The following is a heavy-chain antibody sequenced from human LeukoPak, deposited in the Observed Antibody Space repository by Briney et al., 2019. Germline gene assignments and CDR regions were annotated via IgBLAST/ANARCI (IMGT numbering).Heavy chain of an antibody. CDR1: GFTFSSYA. V-gene: IGHV3-30-3*01. Sequence: PGGPLRLSCAASGFTFSSYAMHWVRQAPGKGLEWVAVISYDGSNKYYADSVKGRFTISRDNSKNTLYLQMNSLRAEDTAVYYCARWGTTQNSSGYYFDAFDIWGQGTMVTVSS. CDR3: ARWGTTQNSSGYYFDAFDI. D-gene: IGHD3-22*01. J-gene: IGHJ3*02. CDR2: ISYDGSNK.